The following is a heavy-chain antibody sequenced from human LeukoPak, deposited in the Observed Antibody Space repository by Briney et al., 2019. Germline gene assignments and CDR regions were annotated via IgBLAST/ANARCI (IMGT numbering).Heavy chain of an antibody. CDR1: GFTFNSYT. CDR2: ISSSSDFV. V-gene: IGHV3-21*01. J-gene: IGHJ4*02. Sequence: PGGSLRLSCAASGFTFNSYTMNWVRQTPGKGLEWVSSISSSSDFVYYADSVKGRFTISRDNAKNSLYLQMNSLRAEDTAIYYCARALWLGEGFFDYWGQGTLVTVSS. CDR3: ARALWLGEGFFDY. D-gene: IGHD3-10*01.